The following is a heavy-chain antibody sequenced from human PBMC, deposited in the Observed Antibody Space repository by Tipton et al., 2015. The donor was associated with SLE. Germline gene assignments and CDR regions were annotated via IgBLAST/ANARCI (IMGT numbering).Heavy chain of an antibody. CDR2: IYYNGHT. J-gene: IGHJ4*02. Sequence: TLSLTCTVSGGSISSSSYYWGWIRQPPGKGLEWIGYIYYNGHTNYSPSLKSRVTLSVDTSKNQFSLTLSSVTAADTAVYYCARLNDATAIASFDYWGQGNLVTVSS. CDR1: GGSISSSSYY. D-gene: IGHD2-21*02. CDR3: ARLNDATAIASFDY. V-gene: IGHV4-61*05.